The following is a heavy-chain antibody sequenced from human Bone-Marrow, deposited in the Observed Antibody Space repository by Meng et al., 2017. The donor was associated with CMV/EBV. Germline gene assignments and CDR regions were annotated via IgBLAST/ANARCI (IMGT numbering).Heavy chain of an antibody. CDR3: ARIYSGGNDGMDV. CDR2: IDWDDDK. V-gene: IGHV2-70D*14. CDR1: GFSLSTSGMR. Sequence: SGPTLVKPTQTLTLTCTFSGFSLSTSGMRASWIRQPPGKALEWLARIDWDDDKFYSTSLKTRLTISKDTSKNQVVLTMTNMDPVDTATYYCARIYSGGNDGMDVWGQGTTVTVSS. J-gene: IGHJ6*02. D-gene: IGHD4-23*01.